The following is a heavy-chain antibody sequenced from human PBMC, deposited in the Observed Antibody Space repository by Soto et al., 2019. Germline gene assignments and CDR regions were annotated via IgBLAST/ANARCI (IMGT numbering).Heavy chain of an antibody. J-gene: IGHJ1*01. CDR2: INHSGVT. CDR1: SGTLSGFY. Sequence: QVQLQQWGAGLLKPSETLSLTCAVHSGTLSGFYWSWIRQPPGKGLEWIGEINHSGVTNYNTFLKSRVTISVDTSKKQFSLKLSSVTAADTAVYYCARGVGEQRKYFRHWGQGTLVTVSS. CDR3: ARGVGEQRKYFRH. V-gene: IGHV4-34*01. D-gene: IGHD3-16*01.